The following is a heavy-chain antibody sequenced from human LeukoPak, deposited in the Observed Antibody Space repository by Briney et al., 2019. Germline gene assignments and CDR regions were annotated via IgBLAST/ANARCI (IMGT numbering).Heavy chain of an antibody. D-gene: IGHD3-16*01. Sequence: PSETLSLTCTVSGSSMSDYYWSFIRQPAGKGLEWIARIHPSGTTYFNPSLKSRVTMSVDTSQSQFSLRLTSMTAADTAVYFCARGDYYDGGGRNWFDPWGQGILVAVSS. V-gene: IGHV4-4*07. CDR1: GSSMSDYY. CDR2: IHPSGTT. CDR3: ARGDYYDGGGRNWFDP. J-gene: IGHJ5*02.